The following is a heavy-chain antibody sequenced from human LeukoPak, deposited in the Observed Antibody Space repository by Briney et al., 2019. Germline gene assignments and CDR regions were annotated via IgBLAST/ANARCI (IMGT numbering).Heavy chain of an antibody. D-gene: IGHD1-26*01. Sequence: GGSLRLSCAASGFTFSNFGMHWVRQAPGKGLEWVAFISYDGGNKYYADSVKGRFTISRDNSKNTVYLQLNSLRAEDTAVYYCAREGSYRTDDAFDIWGQGTMVTVSS. J-gene: IGHJ3*02. CDR1: GFTFSNFG. CDR2: ISYDGGNK. V-gene: IGHV3-30*03. CDR3: AREGSYRTDDAFDI.